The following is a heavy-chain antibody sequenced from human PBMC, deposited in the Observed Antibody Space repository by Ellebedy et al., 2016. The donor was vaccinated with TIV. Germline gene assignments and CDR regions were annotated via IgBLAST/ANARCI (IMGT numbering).Heavy chain of an antibody. CDR3: ARDLSALGLFDP. Sequence: GESLKISCAASGFTFSDYYMSWLRQAPGKGLEWVSYISSSGSTIYYADSVKGRFTISRDNAKNSLYLQMNSLRAEDTAVYYCARDLSALGLFDPWGQGTLVTVSS. CDR2: ISSSGSTI. V-gene: IGHV3-11*04. J-gene: IGHJ5*02. CDR1: GFTFSDYY.